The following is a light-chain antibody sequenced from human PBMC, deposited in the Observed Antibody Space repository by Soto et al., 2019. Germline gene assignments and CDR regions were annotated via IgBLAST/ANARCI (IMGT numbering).Light chain of an antibody. CDR3: QQYYSYPPWT. V-gene: IGKV1-8*01. CDR1: QGISSY. J-gene: IGKJ1*01. CDR2: AAS. Sequence: AIRMAQSPSSLSASTVDGVTITCRASQGISSYLAWYQQKPGKAPKLLIYAASTLQSGVPSRFSGSGSGTDFTLTISCLQSEDFATYYCQQYYSYPPWTFGQGTKVDIK.